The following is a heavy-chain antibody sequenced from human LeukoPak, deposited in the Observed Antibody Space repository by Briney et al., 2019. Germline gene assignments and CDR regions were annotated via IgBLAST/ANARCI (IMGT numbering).Heavy chain of an antibody. J-gene: IGHJ4*02. CDR1: GGSISSYY. CDR2: IYYSGST. Sequence: PETLSLTCTVSGGSISSYYWSWIRQPPGKGLEWIGYIYYSGSTNYNPSLKSRVTISVDTSKNQFSLKLSSVTAADTAVYYCARVNYDFWSGSLDYWGQGTLVTVSS. V-gene: IGHV4-59*01. CDR3: ARVNYDFWSGSLDY. D-gene: IGHD3-3*01.